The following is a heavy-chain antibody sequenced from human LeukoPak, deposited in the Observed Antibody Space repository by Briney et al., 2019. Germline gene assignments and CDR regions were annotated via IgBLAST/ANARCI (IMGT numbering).Heavy chain of an antibody. J-gene: IGHJ4*02. CDR1: GGSFSGYY. CDR3: ARVKQWRDFDY. D-gene: IGHD6-19*01. CDR2: INHSGST. Sequence: SETLSLTCAVYGGSFSGYYWSWIRQPPGKGLEWIGEINHSGSTNYNPSLKSRVTISVDTSKNQFSLKLSSVTAADTAVYYCARVKQWRDFDYWGQGTLVTVSS. V-gene: IGHV4-34*01.